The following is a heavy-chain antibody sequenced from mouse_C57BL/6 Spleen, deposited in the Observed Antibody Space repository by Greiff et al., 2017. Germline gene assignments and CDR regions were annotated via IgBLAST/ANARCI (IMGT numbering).Heavy chain of an antibody. Sequence: VQLQQPGAELVRPGSSVKLSCKASGYTFTSYWMDWVKQRPGQGLEWIGNIYPSDSETHYNQKFKDKATLTVAKSSSTAYMQLSSLTSEDSAVYYCARMGITSYYYAMDYWGQGTSVTVSS. D-gene: IGHD2-4*01. J-gene: IGHJ4*01. CDR3: ARMGITSYYYAMDY. V-gene: IGHV1-61*01. CDR1: GYTFTSYW. CDR2: IYPSDSET.